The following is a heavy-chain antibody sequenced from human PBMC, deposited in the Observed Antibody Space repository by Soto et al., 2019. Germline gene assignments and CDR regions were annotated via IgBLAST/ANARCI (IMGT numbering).Heavy chain of an antibody. D-gene: IGHD6-13*01. J-gene: IGHJ6*01. CDR3: ARSPGIAAAGYYYYYGMDV. CDR1: GFSLSTSGMC. V-gene: IGHV2-70*01. CDR2: IDWDDDK. Sequence: SGPTLVNPTQTLTLTCTFSGFSLSTSGMCVSWIRQPPGKALEWLALIDWDDDKYYSTSLKTRLTISKDTSKNQVVLTMTNMDPLDTATYYCARSPGIAAAGYYYYYGMDVWGQGTTVTVAS.